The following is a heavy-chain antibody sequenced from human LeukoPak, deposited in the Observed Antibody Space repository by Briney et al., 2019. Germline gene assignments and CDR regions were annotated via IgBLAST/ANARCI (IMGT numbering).Heavy chain of an antibody. V-gene: IGHV3-21*06. CDR1: GFTFSSYS. Sequence: GGSLRLSCAASGFTFSSYSMNWVRQAPGKGPEWVSSISSTITYIYYADSVKGRFTISRDNDQGSLYLQMNSLKVEDTAVYYCARSMIVERWVLDYWGQGTLVTVSS. J-gene: IGHJ4*02. D-gene: IGHD3-22*01. CDR2: ISSTITYI. CDR3: ARSMIVERWVLDY.